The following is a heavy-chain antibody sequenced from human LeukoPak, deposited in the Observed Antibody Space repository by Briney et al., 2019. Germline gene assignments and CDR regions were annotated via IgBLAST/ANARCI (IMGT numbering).Heavy chain of an antibody. CDR1: GGSISSSSYY. V-gene: IGHV4-39*01. D-gene: IGHD3-22*01. CDR2: IYYSGST. J-gene: IGHJ4*02. CDR3: ATSETYYYDSSGSLDYFDY. Sequence: SETLSLTCTVSGGSISSSSYYWGWIRQPPGKGLEWIGGIYYSGSTYYNPSLKSRVTISVDTSKNQFSLKLSSVTAADTAVYYCATSETYYYDSSGSLDYFDYWGQGTLVTVSS.